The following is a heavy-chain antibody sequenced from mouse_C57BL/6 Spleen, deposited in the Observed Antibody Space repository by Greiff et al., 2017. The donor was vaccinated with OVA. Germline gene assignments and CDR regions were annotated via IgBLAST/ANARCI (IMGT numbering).Heavy chain of an antibody. CDR2: ISSGSRTI. Sequence: EVQVVESGGGLVKPGGSLKLSCAASGFTFSDYGMHWVRQAPEKGLEWVAYISSGSRTIYYADTVQGRFTSSRDNAKNTLFLQMTSLRSEDTAMYYCARGFTTVEAMDYWGQGTSVTVSS. D-gene: IGHD1-1*01. CDR3: ARGFTTVEAMDY. J-gene: IGHJ4*01. CDR1: GFTFSDYG. V-gene: IGHV5-17*01.